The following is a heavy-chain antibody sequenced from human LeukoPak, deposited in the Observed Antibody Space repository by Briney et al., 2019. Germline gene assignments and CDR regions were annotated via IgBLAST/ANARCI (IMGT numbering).Heavy chain of an antibody. Sequence: GASVKVSCKASGYTFTSYGISWVRQAPGQGLEWMGWISAYNGNTNYAQKLQGRVTMTTDTSTSTAYMELRSLRSDDTAVYYCARGVHYYDGSGYLHLDYWGQGTLVTVSS. V-gene: IGHV1-18*01. J-gene: IGHJ4*02. D-gene: IGHD3-22*01. CDR1: GYTFTSYG. CDR3: ARGVHYYDGSGYLHLDY. CDR2: ISAYNGNT.